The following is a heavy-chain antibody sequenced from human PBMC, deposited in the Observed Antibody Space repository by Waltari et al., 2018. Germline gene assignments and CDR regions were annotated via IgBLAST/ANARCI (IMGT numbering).Heavy chain of an antibody. CDR2: IYYSGRT. J-gene: IGHJ5*02. CDR1: GGSISTHF. V-gene: IGHV4-59*11. D-gene: IGHD3-10*01. Sequence: QVQLQESGPGLVKPSETLSLICSVSGGSISTHFWGWIRQPPGNPLEWIGNIYYSGRTNYLPSLTSRVTIALDMSKNQFSLKLRSVSAADTAVYYCARASYGSGSSWFDPWGQGNLVTVSS. CDR3: ARASYGSGSSWFDP.